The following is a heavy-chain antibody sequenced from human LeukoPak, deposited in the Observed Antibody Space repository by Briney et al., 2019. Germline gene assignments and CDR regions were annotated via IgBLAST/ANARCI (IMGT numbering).Heavy chain of an antibody. D-gene: IGHD3-22*01. Sequence: HPGESLRLSCAASGFTFSSYAMSWVRQAPGKGLEWVSGISTSGASTSNADSVKGRFTISRDNPGNTLYMQMNSLRAEDTALYYCAIMHPYYDGSGYWVQWGQGTLVTVSS. J-gene: IGHJ4*02. CDR1: GFTFSSYA. CDR3: AIMHPYYDGSGYWVQ. V-gene: IGHV3-23*01. CDR2: ISTSGAST.